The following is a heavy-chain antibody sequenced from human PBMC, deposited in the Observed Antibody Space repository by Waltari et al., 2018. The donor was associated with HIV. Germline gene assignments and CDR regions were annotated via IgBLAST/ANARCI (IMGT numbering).Heavy chain of an antibody. CDR1: GFTVSSNY. CDR2: INGGGST. V-gene: IGHV3-53*01. D-gene: IGHD4-4*01. CDR3: ARAGDSNFGYWCFNL. J-gene: IGHJ2*01. Sequence: EVQLVESGGGLIQPGGSLRLSCAASGFTVSSNYMSWVRQAPGKGLEEVSVINGGGSTYYADSVKGRFTISRDNSKNSVFLQMNSLRADDTAVYYCARAGDSNFGYWCFNLWGRGTLLTVSS.